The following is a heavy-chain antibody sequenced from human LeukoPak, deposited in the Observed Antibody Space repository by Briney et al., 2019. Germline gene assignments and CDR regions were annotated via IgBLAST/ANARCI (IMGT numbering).Heavy chain of an antibody. D-gene: IGHD1-1*01. Sequence: ASVKVSCKASGYTFTSYGISWVRQAPGQGLEWMGWISAYNGNTNYAQKLQGRVTMTTDTSTSTAYMELSSLRSEDTAVYYCARGRTGTTESWFDPWGQGTLVTVSS. CDR3: ARGRTGTTESWFDP. V-gene: IGHV1-18*01. CDR2: ISAYNGNT. J-gene: IGHJ5*02. CDR1: GYTFTSYG.